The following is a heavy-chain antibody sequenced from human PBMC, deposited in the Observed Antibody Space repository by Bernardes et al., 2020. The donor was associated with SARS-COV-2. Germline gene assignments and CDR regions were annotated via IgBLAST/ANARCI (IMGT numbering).Heavy chain of an antibody. V-gene: IGHV3-30-3*01. CDR1: GFTFSSYA. D-gene: IGHD5-12*01. CDR3: ARAGGGYAYFDY. Sequence: GGSLRLSCAASGFTFSSYAMHWVRQAPGKGLEWVAVISYDGSNEYYADSVKGRFTISRDNSKNTLYLQMNSLRAEDTAVYYCARAGGGYAYFDYWGQGTLVTVSS. J-gene: IGHJ4*02. CDR2: ISYDGSNE.